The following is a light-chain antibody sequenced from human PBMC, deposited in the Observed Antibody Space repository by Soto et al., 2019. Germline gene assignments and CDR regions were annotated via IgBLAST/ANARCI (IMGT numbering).Light chain of an antibody. V-gene: IGLV2-14*03. CDR1: SSDVGGYNS. CDR3: SSYTSSNTRYV. CDR2: DVS. Sequence: QSALTQPASVSGSPGQSITISCTGTSSDVGGYNSVSWYQHHPGEAPKLMIYDVSNRPSGVSSRFSGSKSANTASLTISGLQAEDEADYYCSSYTSSNTRYVFGTWTKVTVL. J-gene: IGLJ1*01.